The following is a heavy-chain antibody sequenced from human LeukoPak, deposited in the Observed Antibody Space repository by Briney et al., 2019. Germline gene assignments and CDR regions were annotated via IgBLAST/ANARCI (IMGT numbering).Heavy chain of an antibody. V-gene: IGHV3-74*01. CDR2: IYTDGTAT. CDR1: GFTFSGYT. CDR3: ARGSSYGLDV. Sequence: GGSLRLSCAASGFTFSGYTMHWVRQAPGKGLVWISRIYTDGTATNYADSVKGRFTISRNNAKNTLYVQMNSLRVEDTAVYYCARGSSYGLDVWGRGTTVTVSS. J-gene: IGHJ6*02. D-gene: IGHD3-10*01.